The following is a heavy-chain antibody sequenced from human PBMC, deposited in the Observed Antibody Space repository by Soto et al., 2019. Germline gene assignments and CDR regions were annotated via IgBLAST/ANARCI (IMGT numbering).Heavy chain of an antibody. CDR1: GFTFNTYG. CDR2: LSYDGGRK. J-gene: IGHJ4*02. D-gene: IGHD6-19*01. CDR3: AKDHTSGWSSDS. V-gene: IGHV3-30*18. Sequence: QVQLVESGGGVVQPGRSLRLSCAASGFTFNTYGMTWVRQAPGKGLEWVAVLSYDGGRKFYADSVKGRFTISRENSKNPVYLQVNSLRGEDTAVYYCAKDHTSGWSSDSWGQGSLVTVSS.